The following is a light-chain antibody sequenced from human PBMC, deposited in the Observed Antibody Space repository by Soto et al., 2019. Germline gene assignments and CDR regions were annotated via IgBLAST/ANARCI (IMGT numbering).Light chain of an antibody. CDR1: PGISSW. V-gene: IGKV1D-12*01. CDR2: AAS. J-gene: IGKJ4*01. CDR3: QQANSFPPG. Sequence: DIQMTQPPSSVSASVGDRVTITCRASPGISSWLAWYQQKPGKAPKLLIYAASSLQSGVPSRFSGSGSGADFTLTISSLRPEDFATCYCQQANSFPPGFGGGTEVEIK.